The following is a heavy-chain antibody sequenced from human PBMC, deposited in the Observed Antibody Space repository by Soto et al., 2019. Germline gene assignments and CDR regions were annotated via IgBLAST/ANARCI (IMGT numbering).Heavy chain of an antibody. CDR2: VFGNGAGTP. V-gene: IGHV4-4*07. Sequence: QVQLQESGPGVVRPSETLSLTCSVSGSSFTEDYWSWIRQPAGKGLEWIGRVFGNGAGTPIYNSALKNRVTMSVDSSKTQFSLKLTSVTAADTALYYCARDLPPYDRRRQSAGAFEDWGQGTLVTVSS. CDR3: ARDLPPYDRRRQSAGAFED. J-gene: IGHJ4*02. D-gene: IGHD3-22*01. CDR1: GSSFTEDY.